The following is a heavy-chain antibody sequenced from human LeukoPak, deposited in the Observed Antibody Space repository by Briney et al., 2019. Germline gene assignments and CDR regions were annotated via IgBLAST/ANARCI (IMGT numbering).Heavy chain of an antibody. Sequence: GGSLRLSCAASGFTFSSYEMNWVRQAPGKGLEWVSYISSSGSTIYYADSVKGRFTISRDNAKNSLYLQMNSLRGEDTAVYYCARDRYGDYDNWGQGTLVTVSS. CDR3: ARDRYGDYDN. CDR2: ISSSGSTI. J-gene: IGHJ4*02. D-gene: IGHD4-17*01. V-gene: IGHV3-48*03. CDR1: GFTFSSYE.